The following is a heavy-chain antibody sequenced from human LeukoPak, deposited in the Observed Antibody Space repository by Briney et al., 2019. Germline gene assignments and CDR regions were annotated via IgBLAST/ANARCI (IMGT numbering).Heavy chain of an antibody. J-gene: IGHJ4*02. CDR3: ATEGNAIGGTSRFFDY. CDR1: GYTFTNYY. CDR2: LNPRSGSS. Sequence: ASVKVSCKASGYTFTNYYIHWMRQAPGQGLEWMGLLNPRSGSSTYAQRFQGRVTMTRDTSTSTVYMEVSSLRAEDTAVYYCATEGNAIGGTSRFFDYWGQGTLVTVS. V-gene: IGHV1-46*03. D-gene: IGHD1-1*01.